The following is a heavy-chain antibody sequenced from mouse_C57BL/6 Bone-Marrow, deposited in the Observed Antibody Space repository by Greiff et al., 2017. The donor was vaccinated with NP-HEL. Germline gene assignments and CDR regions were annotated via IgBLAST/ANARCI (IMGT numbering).Heavy chain of an antibody. J-gene: IGHJ3*01. CDR3: ARSNWEWFAY. D-gene: IGHD4-1*02. V-gene: IGHV1-42*01. CDR2: INPSTGGT. CDR1: GYSFTGYY. Sequence: DVQLQESGPELVKPGASVKISCKASGYSFTGYYMNWVKQSPEKSLEWIGEINPSTGGTTYNQKFKAKATLTVDKSSSTAYMQLKSLTSEDSAVYYCARSNWEWFAYWGQGTLVTVSA.